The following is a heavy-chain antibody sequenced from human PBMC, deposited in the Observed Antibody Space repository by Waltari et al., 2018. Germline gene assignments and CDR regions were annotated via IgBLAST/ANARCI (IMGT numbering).Heavy chain of an antibody. D-gene: IGHD3-16*02. J-gene: IGHJ4*02. V-gene: IGHV1-24*01. Sequence: QVQLVQSGAEVKKPGASVKVSCKVSGYTLTELSMHWVRQAPGKGLEWMGGLEPEDGEKNYTKKFQGGVTMTADTSTDAAYMELSSLGSEDTAVYYCASLYIWGSYRAHQFDYWGQGTLVTVSS. CDR3: ASLYIWGSYRAHQFDY. CDR1: GYTLTELS. CDR2: LEPEDGEK.